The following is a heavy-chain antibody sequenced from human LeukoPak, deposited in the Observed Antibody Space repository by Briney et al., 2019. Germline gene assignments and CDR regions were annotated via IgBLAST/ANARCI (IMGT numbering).Heavy chain of an antibody. CDR1: GYSINSGYY. V-gene: IGHV4-38-2*02. Sequence: PSETLSLTCTVSGYSINSGYYWVWIRQPPGKGLEWIGSIYRSGSTNYNPSLKSRVTISVDTSKNQFSLKLSAVTAADTAVYYCASVRRGFGESSKYYSYYYMDVWGNGTTVTISS. CDR3: ASVRRGFGESSKYYSYYYMDV. D-gene: IGHD3-10*01. CDR2: IYRSGST. J-gene: IGHJ6*03.